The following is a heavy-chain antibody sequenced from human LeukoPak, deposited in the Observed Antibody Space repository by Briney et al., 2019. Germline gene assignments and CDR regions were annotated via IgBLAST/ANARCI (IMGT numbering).Heavy chain of an antibody. CDR3: ARDGGGEYQLLYYFDY. D-gene: IGHD2-2*01. J-gene: IGHJ4*02. V-gene: IGHV3-7*01. Sequence: PGGSLRLSCAASGFTFSSYWMSWVRQAPGKGLEWVANIKQDGSVKYYVDSVKGRFTISRDNAKNSLYLQMNSLRAEDTAVYYCARDGGGEYQLLYYFDYWGQGTLVNVSS. CDR2: IKQDGSVK. CDR1: GFTFSSYW.